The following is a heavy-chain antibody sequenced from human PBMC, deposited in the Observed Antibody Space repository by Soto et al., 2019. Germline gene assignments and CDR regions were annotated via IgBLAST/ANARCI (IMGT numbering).Heavy chain of an antibody. CDR1: GFTFSNAW. Sequence: EVQLVESGGGLVKPGGSLRLSCAASGFTFSNAWMSWVRQAPGKGLEWVGRIKSKTDGGTTDYAAPVKGRFTISRDDSKNTLYLQMNSPKTEDTAVYYCTTDRSLYSSSWGGTFNFWGQGTLVTVSS. J-gene: IGHJ1*01. D-gene: IGHD6-13*01. CDR2: IKSKTDGGTT. V-gene: IGHV3-15*01. CDR3: TTDRSLYSSSWGGTFNF.